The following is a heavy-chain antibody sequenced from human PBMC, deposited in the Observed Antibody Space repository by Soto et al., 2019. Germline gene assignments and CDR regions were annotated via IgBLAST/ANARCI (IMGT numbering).Heavy chain of an antibody. CDR3: ARVGRSVVVAADNWFDP. V-gene: IGHV4-30-4*01. Sequence: TSETLSLTCTVSGGSISSGDYYWSWIRQPPGKGLEWIGYIYYSGSTYYNPSLKSRVTISVDTSKNQFSLKLSSVTAADTAVYYCARVGRSVVVAADNWFDPWGQGTLVTVSS. CDR1: GGSISSGDYY. D-gene: IGHD2-15*01. CDR2: IYYSGST. J-gene: IGHJ5*02.